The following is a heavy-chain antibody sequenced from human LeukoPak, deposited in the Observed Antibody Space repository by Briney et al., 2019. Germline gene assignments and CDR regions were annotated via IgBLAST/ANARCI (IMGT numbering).Heavy chain of an antibody. J-gene: IGHJ4*02. CDR3: ARINRGHFDY. CDR2: INHSGST. V-gene: IGHV4-34*01. D-gene: IGHD1-14*01. CDR1: GGSFSGYY. Sequence: PSETLSLTCAVYGGSFSGYYWSWIRQPPGKGLEWIGEINHSGSTNYYPSLKSRVTISVDTSKNQFSLKLSSVTAADTAVYYCARINRGHFDYWGQGTLVTVSS.